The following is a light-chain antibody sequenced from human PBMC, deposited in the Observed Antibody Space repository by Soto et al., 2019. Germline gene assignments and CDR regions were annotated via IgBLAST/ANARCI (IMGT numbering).Light chain of an antibody. CDR3: QHYGSSPPPLT. J-gene: IGKJ4*01. Sequence: EIVLTQSPGTLSLSPGERATLSCRAGQSVSSTFLAWYQQKPGQAPRLLIYDASTRATGIPDRFSGSGSGTDFSLIISRLEPEDFAVYYCQHYGSSPPPLTFGGGTKVEIK. CDR1: QSVSSTF. CDR2: DAS. V-gene: IGKV3-20*01.